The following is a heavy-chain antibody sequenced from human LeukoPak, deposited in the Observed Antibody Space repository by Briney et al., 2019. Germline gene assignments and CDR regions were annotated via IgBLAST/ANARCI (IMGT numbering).Heavy chain of an antibody. D-gene: IGHD4-17*01. V-gene: IGHV3-23*01. CDR2: ISASGGST. CDR3: AKDQPTYGDLAPLDY. Sequence: GGSLRLSCAASGFTFNHYAMNWVRQAPGKGLEWVSAISASGGSTYYADSVKGRFTISRDNSKNTLYLQMNSLRAEDTAVYYCAKDQPTYGDLAPLDYWGQGTLVTVSS. CDR1: GFTFNHYA. J-gene: IGHJ4*02.